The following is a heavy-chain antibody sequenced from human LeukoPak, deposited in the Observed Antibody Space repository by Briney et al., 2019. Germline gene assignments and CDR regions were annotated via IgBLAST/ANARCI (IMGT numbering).Heavy chain of an antibody. D-gene: IGHD6-13*01. Sequence: PSETLSLTCTVSGGSISSSTSYWAWIRQPPGKGLEWIGSIYYSGSTYYNPSLKSRVTISVDTSKNQFSLKVTSVTAADTAVYYCAKVRRIAAAGSVLNWGQGSLVSVSS. CDR1: GGSISSSTSY. V-gene: IGHV4-39*07. J-gene: IGHJ4*02. CDR3: AKVRRIAAAGSVLN. CDR2: IYYSGST.